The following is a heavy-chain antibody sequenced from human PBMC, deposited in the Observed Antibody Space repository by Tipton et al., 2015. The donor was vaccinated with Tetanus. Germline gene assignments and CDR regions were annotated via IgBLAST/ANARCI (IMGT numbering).Heavy chain of an antibody. J-gene: IGHJ3*02. V-gene: IGHV4-59*11. D-gene: IGHD2-15*01. Sequence: TLSLTCTVSDGSISGHYWSWIRQPPGKGLEWLGRVYYSGTTNYNPSLNSRATISVDTSRNQFSLKLTSVTAADTAVYYCAGWELLNWNAFDIWGQGTGVTVSA. CDR3: AGWELLNWNAFDI. CDR1: DGSISGHY. CDR2: VYYSGTT.